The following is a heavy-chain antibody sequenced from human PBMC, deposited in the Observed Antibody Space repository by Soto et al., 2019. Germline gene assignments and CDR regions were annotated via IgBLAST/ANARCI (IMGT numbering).Heavy chain of an antibody. CDR1: GCRFTSYW. V-gene: IGHV5-51*01. J-gene: IGHJ3*02. D-gene: IGHD2-15*01. CDR2: IYPGDSDT. CDR3: ATLDIVVVVAATGAFDI. Sequence: GESLKISCKGSGCRFTSYWIGWVRQMPGKGLEWMGIIYPGDSDTRYSPSFQGQVTISADKSISTAYLQWSSLKASDTAMYYCATLDIVVVVAATGAFDIWGQGTMVTVSS.